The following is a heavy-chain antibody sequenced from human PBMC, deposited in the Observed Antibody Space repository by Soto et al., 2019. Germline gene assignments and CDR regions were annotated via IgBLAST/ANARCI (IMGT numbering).Heavy chain of an antibody. Sequence: EVQLVESGGGLVQPGGSLKLSCAASGFTFSGSAMHWVRQASGKGLEWVGRIRSKANSYATAYAASVKGRFTISRDDSKNTAYLQMNSLKTEDTAVYYCTRLIVGATTVDYLGQGALVTVSS. J-gene: IGHJ4*02. V-gene: IGHV3-73*02. D-gene: IGHD1-26*01. CDR1: GFTFSGSA. CDR2: IRSKANSYAT. CDR3: TRLIVGATTVDY.